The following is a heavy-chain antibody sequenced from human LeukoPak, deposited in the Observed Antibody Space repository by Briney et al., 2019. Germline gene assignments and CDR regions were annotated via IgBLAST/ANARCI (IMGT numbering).Heavy chain of an antibody. CDR2: ITSDGSST. D-gene: IGHD3-16*01. V-gene: IGHV3-74*01. CDR3: ARDYAVGESFDI. Sequence: GGSLRLSCAASGFTFSSYWMHWVRQAPGEGLVWVARITSDGSSTSHADSVKGRFTISRDNAKNTLYLKMYSLRAEDTVVYYGARDYAVGESFDIWGQGTLVTVSS. CDR1: GFTFSSYW. J-gene: IGHJ3*02.